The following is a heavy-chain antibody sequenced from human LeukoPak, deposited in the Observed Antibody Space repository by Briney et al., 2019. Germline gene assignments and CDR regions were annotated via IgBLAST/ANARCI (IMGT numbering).Heavy chain of an antibody. D-gene: IGHD2-21*02. CDR3: ARDSRLVGPYCGGDCYLSYYYYMDA. V-gene: IGHV1-69*05. Sequence: GASVKVSCKASGGTFSSYAISWVRQAPGQGLEWMGGIIPVFGTANYAQKFQGRVTITTDESTSTAYMELSSLRSEDTAVYYCARDSRLVGPYCGGDCYLSYYYYMDAWGKGTTVTVSS. CDR2: IIPVFGTA. J-gene: IGHJ6*03. CDR1: GGTFSSYA.